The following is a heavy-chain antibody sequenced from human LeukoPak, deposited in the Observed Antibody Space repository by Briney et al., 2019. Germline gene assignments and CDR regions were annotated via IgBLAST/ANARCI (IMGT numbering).Heavy chain of an antibody. Sequence: SETLSLTCTVSGASITSYYWSWIRQPPGKGLEWIGFFSYSGSANYNPSLKSRVTISVDTSKNQFSLKLSSVTAADTAVYYCARGEDGDYYFQHWGQGTLVTVSS. D-gene: IGHD4-17*01. CDR1: GASITSYY. J-gene: IGHJ1*01. CDR3: ARGEDGDYYFQH. CDR2: FSYSGSA. V-gene: IGHV4-59*12.